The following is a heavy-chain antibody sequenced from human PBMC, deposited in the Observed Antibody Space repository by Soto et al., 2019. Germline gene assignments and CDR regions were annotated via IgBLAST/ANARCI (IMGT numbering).Heavy chain of an antibody. V-gene: IGHV4-39*01. Sequence: QLQLQESGPGLVKPSETLSLTCTVSGGSISSSSYYWGWIRQPPGKGLEWIGSIYYSGSTYYNPSRKSRVTISVDTSKNQFSLKLSSVTAADTAVYYCARGRYSSSSCFDYWGQGTLVTVSS. CDR1: GGSISSSSYY. D-gene: IGHD6-6*01. CDR3: ARGRYSSSSCFDY. CDR2: IYYSGST. J-gene: IGHJ4*02.